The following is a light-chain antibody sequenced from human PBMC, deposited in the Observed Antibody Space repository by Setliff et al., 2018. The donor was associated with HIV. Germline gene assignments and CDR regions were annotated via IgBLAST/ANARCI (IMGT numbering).Light chain of an antibody. CDR1: SSDVGGYTY. CDR2: DVN. V-gene: IGLV2-14*03. Sequence: ALTQPASVSGSPGQSITISCTGTSSDVGGYTYVSWYQHHPGKAPKLMIYDVNKRPSGISNRFSGSKSGNTASLTISGLQAEDEADYYCSSYTSSNTLYVFGTGTKVTVL. J-gene: IGLJ1*01. CDR3: SSYTSSNTLYV.